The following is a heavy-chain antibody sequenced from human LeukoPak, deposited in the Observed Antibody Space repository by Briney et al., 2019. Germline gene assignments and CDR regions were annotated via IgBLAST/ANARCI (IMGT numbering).Heavy chain of an antibody. CDR1: GASISSSGFY. D-gene: IGHD1-26*01. V-gene: IGHV4-39*01. Sequence: SETLSLTCTVSGASISSSGFYWGWIRQPPGKGLEWIGSIYNSGATSYNPSLKNRVTISVDVSKNQFSLQLTSVTAADTAVYYCARLTGSHYYFDYWGHGTLVTVSS. CDR2: IYNSGAT. J-gene: IGHJ4*01. CDR3: ARLTGSHYYFDY.